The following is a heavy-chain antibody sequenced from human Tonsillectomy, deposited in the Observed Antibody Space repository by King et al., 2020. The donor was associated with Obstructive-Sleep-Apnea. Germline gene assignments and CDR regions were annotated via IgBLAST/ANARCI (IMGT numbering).Heavy chain of an antibody. V-gene: IGHV1-2*02. CDR1: GYTFSGYY. CDR2: INPNSGAT. CDR3: ARGYRERWLGDGWYYDY. Sequence: VQLVESGAEVKKPGASVKVSCKASGYTFSGYYVHWVRQAPGQGLEWMGWINPNSGATDYALKFQGRVTMARDTSISTAYMDLNSLRSDDTAVYFCARGYRERWLGDGWYYDYWGQGTVVTVSS. J-gene: IGHJ4*02. D-gene: IGHD6-19*01.